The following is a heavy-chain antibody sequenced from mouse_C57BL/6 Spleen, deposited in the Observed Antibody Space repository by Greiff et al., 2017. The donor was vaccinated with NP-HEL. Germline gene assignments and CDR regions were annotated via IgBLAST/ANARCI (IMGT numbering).Heavy chain of an antibody. CDR1: GYTFTDYY. J-gene: IGHJ3*01. CDR2: INPNNGGT. CDR3: ARSDGRMFAY. V-gene: IGHV1-26*01. Sequence: EVQLQQSGPELVKPGASVKISCKASGYTFTDYYMNWVKQSHGKSLEWIGDINPNNGGTSYNQKFKGKATLTVDKSSSTAYMELRSLTSEDSAVYYCARSDGRMFAYWGQGTLVTVSA. D-gene: IGHD2-3*01.